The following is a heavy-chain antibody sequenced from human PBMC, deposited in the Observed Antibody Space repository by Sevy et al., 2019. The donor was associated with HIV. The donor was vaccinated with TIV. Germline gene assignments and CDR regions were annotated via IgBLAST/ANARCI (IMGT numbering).Heavy chain of an antibody. V-gene: IGHV3-30-3*01. CDR2: LSYDGSTK. Sequence: GGSLRLSCAASGFTFSAHAMHWVRQGPGKGLEWVALLSYDGSTKYYADSVKGRFTISRDNSKNTLYLQMDSLRTEATAVYYCAREGGYSINWSPFYWGQGTLVTVSS. J-gene: IGHJ4*02. CDR1: GFTFSAHA. D-gene: IGHD1-20*01. CDR3: AREGGYSINWSPFY.